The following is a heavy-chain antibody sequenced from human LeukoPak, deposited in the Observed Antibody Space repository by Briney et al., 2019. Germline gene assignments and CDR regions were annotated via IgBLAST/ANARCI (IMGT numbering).Heavy chain of an antibody. CDR3: AREVYCGGDCYNWFYP. J-gene: IGHJ5*02. V-gene: IGHV4-30-4*08. CDR1: GGSISSGDYY. D-gene: IGHD2-21*01. CDR2: IYYSGST. Sequence: SETLSLNCTFSGGSISSGDYYWSWIRQPPGKGLEWIGNIYYSGSTYYNPSLKSQVTISVDTSKNQFSLKLSSVTAADTAVYYCAREVYCGGDCYNWFYPWGQGTLVTVSS.